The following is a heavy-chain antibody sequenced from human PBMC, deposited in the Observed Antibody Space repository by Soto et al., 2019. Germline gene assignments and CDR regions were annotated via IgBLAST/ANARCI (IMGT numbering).Heavy chain of an antibody. D-gene: IGHD3-10*01. V-gene: IGHV3-23*01. CDR1: GFTFINYA. CDR3: AKERSWGSGYGMDV. CDR2: ISGSGDSA. Sequence: EVQLLESGGGLVHPGGSLRLSCAASGFTFINYAMTWVRQAPGKGLEWVSAISGSGDSAYYADSVKGRFTISRDNSKNALSLQMDSRRAEDTAVYYCAKERSWGSGYGMDVWGQGTTVTGSS. J-gene: IGHJ6*02.